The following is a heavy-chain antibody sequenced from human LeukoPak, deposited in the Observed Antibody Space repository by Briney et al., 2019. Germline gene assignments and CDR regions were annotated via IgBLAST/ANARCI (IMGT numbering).Heavy chain of an antibody. CDR1: SGSISSYK. CDR2: IYTSGST. V-gene: IGHV4-4*07. J-gene: IGHJ4*02. D-gene: IGHD1-26*01. CDR3: ARGIVGATAPDY. Sequence: PSETLSLTCTVSSGSISSYKWSWIRQPAGKGLEWVGRIYTSGSTNYNPSLMSRVTVSVDTSKNQFSLKLSSVTAADTAVYYCARGIVGATAPDYWGQGTLVIVSS.